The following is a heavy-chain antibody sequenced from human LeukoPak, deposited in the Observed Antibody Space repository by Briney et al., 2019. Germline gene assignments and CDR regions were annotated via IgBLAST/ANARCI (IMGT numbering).Heavy chain of an antibody. J-gene: IGHJ4*02. CDR2: IGNDGSNK. Sequence: GGSLRLSCAASGLTLSSYGMHWVRQAPGKGLEWVAFIGNDGSNKYYADSVKGRFTISRDNSKNTLYLQMNSLRAEDTAVYYCAKGEPSEVFDYWGQGTLVTVSS. CDR1: GLTLSSYG. V-gene: IGHV3-30*02. CDR3: AKGEPSEVFDY. D-gene: IGHD1-14*01.